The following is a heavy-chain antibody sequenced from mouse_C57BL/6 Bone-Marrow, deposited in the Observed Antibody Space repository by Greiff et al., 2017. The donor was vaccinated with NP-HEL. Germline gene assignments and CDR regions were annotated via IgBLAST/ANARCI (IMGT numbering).Heavy chain of an antibody. CDR1: GYTFTSYW. D-gene: IGHD1-1*01. J-gene: IGHJ2*01. Sequence: QVQLQQPGAELVKPGASVKLSCKASGYTFTSYWMQWVKQRPGQGLEWIGEIDPSDSYTNYNQKFKGKATLTVDTSSSTAYMQLSSLTSEDSAVYYCASSTDSLLLDYWGQGTTLTVSS. V-gene: IGHV1-50*01. CDR3: ASSTDSLLLDY. CDR2: IDPSDSYT.